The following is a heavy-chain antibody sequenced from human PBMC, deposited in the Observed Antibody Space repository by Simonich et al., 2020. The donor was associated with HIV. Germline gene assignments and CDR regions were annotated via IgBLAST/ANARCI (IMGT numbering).Heavy chain of an antibody. CDR1: GGSFSGYY. CDR2: INHSGST. J-gene: IGHJ4*02. D-gene: IGHD2-2*01. CDR3: ARGFYQRLYYFDY. Sequence: QVQLQQWGAGLLKPSETLSLTCAVYGGSFSGYYWSWIRQPPGKGLEWAGEINHSGSTNYNPYLKSRVTISVDTSKNQFSLKLSSVTAADTAVYYCARGFYQRLYYFDYWGQGTLVTVSS. V-gene: IGHV4-34*01.